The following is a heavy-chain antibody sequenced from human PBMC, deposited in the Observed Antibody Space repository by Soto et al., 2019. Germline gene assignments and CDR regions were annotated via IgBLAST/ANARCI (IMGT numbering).Heavy chain of an antibody. Sequence: SETLSLTCTVSGGSIIHYYWSWSRQPPGKGLEWIGYIYNSGSTNYNPSLKSRVTISGDTSKNQFSLKLSSVTAADTAVYYCARGHAFDFDYCGQGTLVTVS. CDR2: IYNSGST. CDR3: ARGHAFDFDY. CDR1: GGSIIHYY. V-gene: IGHV4-59*01. J-gene: IGHJ4*02.